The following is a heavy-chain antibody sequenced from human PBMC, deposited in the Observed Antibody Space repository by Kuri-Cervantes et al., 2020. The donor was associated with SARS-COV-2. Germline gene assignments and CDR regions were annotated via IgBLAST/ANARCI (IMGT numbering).Heavy chain of an antibody. D-gene: IGHD3-22*01. Sequence: GESLKISCAASGFTFSSYGMHWVRQAPGKGLEWVGFVRRDGSNYYYADSVKGRFTISRDNSKNSLYLEMNSLRPEDTAVYYCASPRGTYYYDSSGYYSFDYWGQGTLVTVSS. J-gene: IGHJ4*02. V-gene: IGHV3-30*02. CDR3: ASPRGTYYYDSSGYYSFDY. CDR2: VRRDGSNY. CDR1: GFTFSSYG.